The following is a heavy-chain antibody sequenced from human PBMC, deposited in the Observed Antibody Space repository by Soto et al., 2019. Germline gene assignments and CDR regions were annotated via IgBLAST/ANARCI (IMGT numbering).Heavy chain of an antibody. CDR3: GRRGFIAADPAHY. Sequence: QVQLQESGPGLVKPSETLSLTCTVSGGSISSSYWSWIRQPPGKGLEWIGYIYYSGSTNYNPSLTCRVSLAVDPSMILASLKLSSVTAADTAVYYCGRRGFIAADPAHYWGPGTLVTVSS. V-gene: IGHV4-59*08. CDR2: IYYSGST. D-gene: IGHD6-13*01. J-gene: IGHJ4*02. CDR1: GGSISSSY.